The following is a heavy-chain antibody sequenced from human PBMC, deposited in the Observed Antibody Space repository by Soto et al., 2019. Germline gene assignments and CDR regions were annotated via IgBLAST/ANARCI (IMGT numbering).Heavy chain of an antibody. D-gene: IGHD5-18*01. CDR1: GGTFSGNV. CDR3: AMRPGYSASDY. Sequence: QVQLVQSGAEVKKPGSSVKVSCKASGGTFSGNVISWVRQAPGQGLEWMGGIIPIFGKTNYAQKFLGRVTITADKSTSTVYMELSSLRSEDTAMYRCAMRPGYSASDYWGQGTLVTVSS. J-gene: IGHJ4*02. V-gene: IGHV1-69*06. CDR2: IIPIFGKT.